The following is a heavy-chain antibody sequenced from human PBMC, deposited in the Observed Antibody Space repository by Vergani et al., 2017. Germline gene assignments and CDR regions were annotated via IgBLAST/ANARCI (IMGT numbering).Heavy chain of an antibody. J-gene: IGHJ3*02. CDR3: ARQFWVSQGVGAFET. Sequence: QVQLQESGPGLVKPSETLSLTCSVSGYSISRGYYWGWIRQPLGKGLEWIATVFHSGSAYYNPSLRRRVTISVETSKNQFSLRLTTLTAADTAVYYCARQFWVSQGVGAFETWGRGTEVSVSS. D-gene: IGHD3-16*01. CDR2: VFHSGSA. CDR1: GYSISRGYY. V-gene: IGHV4-38-2*02.